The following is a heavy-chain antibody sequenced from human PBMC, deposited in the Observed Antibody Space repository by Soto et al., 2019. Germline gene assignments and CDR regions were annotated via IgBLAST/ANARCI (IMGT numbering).Heavy chain of an antibody. CDR3: ARSYYYDFWSGHLEGPGMDV. V-gene: IGHV1-2*04. Sequence: GASVKVSCKASGYTFTDYYIHWVRQAPGQGLEWMGWINPNSGGTNYAQKFQGWVTMTRDTSISTAYMELSRLRSDDTAVYYCARSYYYDFWSGHLEGPGMDVWGQGTTVTVSS. CDR1: GYTFTDYY. CDR2: INPNSGGT. D-gene: IGHD3-3*01. J-gene: IGHJ6*02.